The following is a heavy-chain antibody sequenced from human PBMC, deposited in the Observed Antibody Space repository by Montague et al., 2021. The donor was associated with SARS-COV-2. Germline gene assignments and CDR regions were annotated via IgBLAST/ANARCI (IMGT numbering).Heavy chain of an antibody. D-gene: IGHD6-13*01. CDR1: DDSSSSSIYY. CDR2: ISYSGST. CDR3: ARDHYHSSWFKY. V-gene: IGHV4-39*07. J-gene: IGHJ4*02. Sequence: SETLSLTCTVSDDSSSSSIYYWGWIRQPPGKGLERIGTISYSGSTYHNPSLHSRVAISVDTSKKRFSLRLTSVTAADTAVYFCARDHYHSSWFKYWGPGTLVTVSS.